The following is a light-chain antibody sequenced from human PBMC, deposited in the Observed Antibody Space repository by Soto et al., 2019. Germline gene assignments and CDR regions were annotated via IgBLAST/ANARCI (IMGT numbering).Light chain of an antibody. J-gene: IGKJ2*01. V-gene: IGKV3-20*01. CDR1: QSVSSSY. CDR3: QRYGSSPQT. CDR2: GAS. Sequence: EIVLTQSPGTLSLSPGERATLSCRASQSVSSSYLAWYQQKSGQAPRLLIYGASSRATGIPDRFSGSGSGTDFTLTINRLEPEDFALYYCQRYGSSPQTFGQGTKLEIK.